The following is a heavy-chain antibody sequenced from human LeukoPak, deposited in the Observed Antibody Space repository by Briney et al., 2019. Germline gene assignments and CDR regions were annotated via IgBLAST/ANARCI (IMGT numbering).Heavy chain of an antibody. CDR1: GYTFTSYG. CDR3: ARDRRTVNFGVALGAY. J-gene: IGHJ4*02. D-gene: IGHD3-3*01. V-gene: IGHV1-18*01. CDR2: ISAYNGNT. Sequence: GASVKVSCKASGYTFTSYGISWVRQAPGQGLEWMGWISAYNGNTNYAQKLQGRVTMTTDTSTSTAYMELRSLRSGDTAVYYCARDRRTVNFGVALGAYWGQGTLVTVSS.